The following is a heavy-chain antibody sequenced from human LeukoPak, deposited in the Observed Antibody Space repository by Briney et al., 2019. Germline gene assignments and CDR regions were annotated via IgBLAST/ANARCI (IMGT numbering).Heavy chain of an antibody. D-gene: IGHD3-22*01. V-gene: IGHV4-59*12. CDR2: IYYSGST. Sequence: PSETLSLTCTVSGGSISSYYWSWIRQPPGKGLEWIGYIYYSGSTNYNPSLKSRVTISVDTSKNQFSLKLSSVTAADTAVYYCARELAYYYDSSGYYHEYSQHWGQGTLVTVSS. CDR1: GGSISSYY. CDR3: ARELAYYYDSSGYYHEYSQH. J-gene: IGHJ1*01.